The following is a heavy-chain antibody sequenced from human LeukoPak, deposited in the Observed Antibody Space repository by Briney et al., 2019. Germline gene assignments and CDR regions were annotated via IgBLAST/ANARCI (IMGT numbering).Heavy chain of an antibody. V-gene: IGHV3-48*04. CDR3: ARDNYYDSSGYYGY. Sequence: GGSLRLSCAASGFTFSSYSMNWVRQAPGKGLEWVSYISSSSSTIYYADSVKGRFTISRVNAKNSLYLQMNSLRAEDTAVYYCARDNYYDSSGYYGYWGQGTLVTVSS. D-gene: IGHD3-22*01. CDR1: GFTFSSYS. J-gene: IGHJ4*02. CDR2: ISSSSSTI.